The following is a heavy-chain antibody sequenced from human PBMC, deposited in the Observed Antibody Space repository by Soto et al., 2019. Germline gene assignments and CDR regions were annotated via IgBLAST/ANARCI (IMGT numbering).Heavy chain of an antibody. CDR1: GFSFSNYV. CDR2: ISSSGGTP. V-gene: IGHV3-23*01. J-gene: IGHJ4*02. Sequence: GGSLRLSCAASGFSFSNYVMSWVHQAPGKGLEWVSSISSSGGTPYYGDFVKGRFIISRDNSKDTLFLQMHSLRAEDTALYFCEKAISDNSGYYYTDWGQGTLVTVSS. CDR3: EKAISDNSGYYYTD. D-gene: IGHD3-22*01.